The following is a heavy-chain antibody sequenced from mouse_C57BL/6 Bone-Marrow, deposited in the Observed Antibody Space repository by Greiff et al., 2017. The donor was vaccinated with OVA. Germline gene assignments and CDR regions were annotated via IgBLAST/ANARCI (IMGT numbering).Heavy chain of an antibody. CDR1: GYTFTSYW. Sequence: VQLQEPGAELVRPGSSVKLSCKASGYTFTSYWMHWVKQRPIQGLEWIGNIYPSDSETHYNQKFKDKATLTVDKSSSTAYMQRSSLTSEDSAVYYCARGASYFDVWGTGTTVTVSS. CDR2: IYPSDSET. CDR3: ARGASYFDV. V-gene: IGHV1-52*01. J-gene: IGHJ1*03. D-gene: IGHD6-1*01.